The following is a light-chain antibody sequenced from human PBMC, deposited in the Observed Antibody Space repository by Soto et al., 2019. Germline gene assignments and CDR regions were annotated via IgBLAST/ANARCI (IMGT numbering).Light chain of an antibody. CDR2: STD. CDR1: SSNIGTNY. Sequence: QSVLTQSPSSSGTPGQRVTVSCSGSSSNIGTNYVYWYQQLPGTAPKVLIYSTDKRPSGVPDRFSGSKSGTSASLAISGRRSEDEADYYCAAWDDSLSGPVFGGGTKVTVL. CDR3: AAWDDSLSGPV. J-gene: IGLJ2*01. V-gene: IGLV1-47*01.